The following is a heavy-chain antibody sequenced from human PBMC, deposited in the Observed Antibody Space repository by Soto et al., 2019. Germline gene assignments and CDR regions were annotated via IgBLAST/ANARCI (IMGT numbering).Heavy chain of an antibody. D-gene: IGHD6-6*01. Sequence: KASETLSLTCTVSGGSISSGGYYWSWIRQHPGKGLEWIGYIYYSGSTYYNPSLKSRVTISVDTSKNQFSLKLSSVTAADTAVYYCARDSEYSSSSRGVYYYGMDVWGQGTTVTVSS. CDR3: ARDSEYSSSSRGVYYYGMDV. CDR1: GGSISSGGYY. J-gene: IGHJ6*02. V-gene: IGHV4-31*03. CDR2: IYYSGST.